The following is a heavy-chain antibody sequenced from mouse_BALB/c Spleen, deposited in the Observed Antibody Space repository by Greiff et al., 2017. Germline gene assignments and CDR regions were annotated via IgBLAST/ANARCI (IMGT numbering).Heavy chain of an antibody. CDR1: GFTFSSYA. D-gene: IGHD1-1*01. CDR2: ISSGGST. J-gene: IGHJ2*01. Sequence: EVKLVESGGGLVKPGGSLKLSCAASGFTFSSYAMSWVRQTPEKRLEWVASISSGGSTYYPDSVKGRFTISRDNARNILYLQMSSLRSEDTAMYYCARAVITTVVALYYFDYWGQGTTLTVSS. V-gene: IGHV5-6-5*01. CDR3: ARAVITTVVALYYFDY.